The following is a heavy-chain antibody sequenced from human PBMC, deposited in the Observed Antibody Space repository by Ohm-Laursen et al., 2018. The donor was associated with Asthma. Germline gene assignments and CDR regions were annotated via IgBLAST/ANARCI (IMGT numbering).Heavy chain of an antibody. V-gene: IGHV4-59*01. D-gene: IGHD2-2*01. CDR2: IYYSGST. CDR3: ARGDHIVVVTAAFPDAFDI. Sequence: TLSLTWAVSGGPISSYYWSWIRQPPGKGLEWIGYIYYSGSTNYSPSLKSRVTISVDTSKNQFSLKLSSVTAADTAVYYCARGDHIVVVTAAFPDAFDIWGQGAMVTVSS. CDR1: GGPISSYY. J-gene: IGHJ3*02.